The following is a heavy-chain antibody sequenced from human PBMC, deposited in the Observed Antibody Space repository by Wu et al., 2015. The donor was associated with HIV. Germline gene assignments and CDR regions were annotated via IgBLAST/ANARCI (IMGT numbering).Heavy chain of an antibody. V-gene: IGHV1-2*02. CDR1: GYTFTGYY. Sequence: QVQLVQSGAEVKKPGASVKVSCKASGYTFTGYYMHWVRQAPGQGLEWMGWINPNSGGTNYAQKFQGRVTMTRDTSISTAYMELSRLRSDDTAVYYCVSITVEYSLIGFLFDYVGPGNAGPPSP. D-gene: IGHD4-23*01. J-gene: IGHJ4*02. CDR3: VSITVEYSLIGFLFDY. CDR2: INPNSGGT.